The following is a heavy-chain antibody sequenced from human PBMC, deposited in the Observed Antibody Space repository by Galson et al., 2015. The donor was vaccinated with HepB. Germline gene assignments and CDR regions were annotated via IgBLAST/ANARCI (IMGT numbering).Heavy chain of an antibody. CDR3: ARGTARGWFDP. D-gene: IGHD1/OR15-1a*01. CDR2: ISSSSSYT. Sequence: SLRLSCAASGFTFSDYYMSWIRQAPGKGLEWVSYISSSSSYTNYADSVKGRFTISRDNAKNSLYLQMNSLRAEDTAVYYCARGTARGWFDPWGQGTLVTVSS. J-gene: IGHJ5*01. CDR1: GFTFSDYY. V-gene: IGHV3-11*06.